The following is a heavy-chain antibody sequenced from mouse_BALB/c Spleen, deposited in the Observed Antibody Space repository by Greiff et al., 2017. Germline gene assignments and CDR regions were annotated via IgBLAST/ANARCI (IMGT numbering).Heavy chain of an antibody. CDR1: GYSITSDYA. Sequence: EVQLQQSGPGLVKPSQSLSLTCTVTGYSITSDYAWNWIRQFPGNKLEWMGYISYSGSTSYNPSLKSRISITRDTSKNQFFLQLNSVTTEDTATYYCARCGIIDAMDYWGQGTSVTVSS. J-gene: IGHJ4*01. V-gene: IGHV3-2*02. D-gene: IGHD2-4*01. CDR2: ISYSGST. CDR3: ARCGIIDAMDY.